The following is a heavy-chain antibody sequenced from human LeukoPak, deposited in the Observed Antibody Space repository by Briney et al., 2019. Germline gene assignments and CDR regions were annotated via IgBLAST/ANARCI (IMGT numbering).Heavy chain of an antibody. CDR3: AREAPGIAVAGSFDY. CDR2: IYYSGST. CDR1: GGSISSYY. V-gene: IGHV4-59*01. Sequence: SETLSLTCTVSGGSISSYYWSWIRQPPGKGLEWIGDIYYSGSTNYNPSLQSRVTISVDTSKNQFSLKLSSVTAADTAVYYCAREAPGIAVAGSFDYWGQGTLVTVSS. D-gene: IGHD6-19*01. J-gene: IGHJ4*02.